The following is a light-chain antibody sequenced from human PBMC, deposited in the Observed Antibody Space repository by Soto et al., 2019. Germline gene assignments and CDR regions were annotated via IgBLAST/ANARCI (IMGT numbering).Light chain of an antibody. J-gene: IGLJ1*01. CDR3: SSYTVSNTYV. CDR2: AAT. CDR1: VSDVGGYSY. Sequence: QSVLTQPASVSGSPGQSITISCSPVSDVGGYSYVSWYQQHPGEAPKLLIYAATNRPSGVSYRFSGSKAGNTAALTISGRRAEYEADYYCSSYTVSNTYVFGPGTKVTFL. V-gene: IGLV2-14*01.